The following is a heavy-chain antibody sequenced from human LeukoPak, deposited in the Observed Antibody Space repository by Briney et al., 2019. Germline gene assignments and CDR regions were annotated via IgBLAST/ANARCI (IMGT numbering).Heavy chain of an antibody. J-gene: IGHJ4*02. CDR1: GGSFSGYY. CDR2: IHYSGST. D-gene: IGHD1-26*01. CDR3: AREKWELLPIFDY. V-gene: IGHV4-59*01. Sequence: SETLSLTCAVYGGSFSGYYWSWIRQPPGKGLEWIGYIHYSGSTNYNPSLKSRVTISVDTSKNQFSLKLTSVTAADTAVYYCAREKWELLPIFDYWGQGTLVTVSS.